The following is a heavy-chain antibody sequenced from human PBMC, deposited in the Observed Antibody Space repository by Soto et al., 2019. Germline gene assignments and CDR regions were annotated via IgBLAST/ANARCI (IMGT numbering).Heavy chain of an antibody. CDR2: IYYDGSNE. CDR1: GFTFSNYA. V-gene: IGHV3-30-3*01. Sequence: QVQLVESGGGVVQPGRSLRLSCAGSGFTFSNYAMHWVRQAPGKGLEWVAVIYYDGSNEYYADSVKGRFTISRDNSKNTLHLQMNSLRAEDTAVYYCATDQSWLRGHFDYWGQGSLLTVSS. CDR3: ATDQSWLRGHFDY. D-gene: IGHD5-12*01. J-gene: IGHJ4*02.